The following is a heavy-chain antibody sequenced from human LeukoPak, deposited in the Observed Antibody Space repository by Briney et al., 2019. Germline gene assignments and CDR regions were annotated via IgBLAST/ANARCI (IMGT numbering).Heavy chain of an antibody. J-gene: IGHJ5*01. CDR1: GFTFSAHW. CDR3: ARVLTYFDL. V-gene: IGHV3-74*01. Sequence: GGSLRLSCAGPGFTFSAHWMHWVRQGPGKGLVWVARITHEGGDANYADSVKGRFTISRDNANKVLYLEMNSLTADDTGVYYCARVLTYFDLWGQGTLVTVSS. CDR2: ITHEGGDA.